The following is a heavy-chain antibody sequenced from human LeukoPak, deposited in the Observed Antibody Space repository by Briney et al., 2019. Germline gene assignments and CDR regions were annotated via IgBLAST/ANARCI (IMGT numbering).Heavy chain of an antibody. CDR1: GFTFSSYS. J-gene: IGHJ4*02. Sequence: GGSLRLSCAASGFTFSSYSMNWVRQAPGKGLEWVSSISSSSSYIYYADSVKGRFTISRDNAKNSLYLQMNSLRAEDTAVYYCARDTVKRVTSGWTKGSPYYFDYWGQGTLVTVSS. CDR2: ISSSSSYI. D-gene: IGHD6-19*01. CDR3: ARDTVKRVTSGWTKGSPYYFDY. V-gene: IGHV3-21*01.